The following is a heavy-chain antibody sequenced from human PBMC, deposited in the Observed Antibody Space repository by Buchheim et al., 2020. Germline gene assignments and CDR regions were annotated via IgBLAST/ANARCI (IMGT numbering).Heavy chain of an antibody. D-gene: IGHD3-9*01. Sequence: EVQLLESGGGSVQPGGSLRLSCAASGFTFRTYCMSWVRQAPGKGLEWVSGISGSAGSTYYARSVRGRFTISRDKSMQTLYLEMNSLRVEDTAVYYCAKAPQHDTLTYYYDFWGQGTL. J-gene: IGHJ4*02. CDR3: AKAPQHDTLTYYYDF. CDR1: GFTFRTYC. V-gene: IGHV3-23*01. CDR2: ISGSAGST.